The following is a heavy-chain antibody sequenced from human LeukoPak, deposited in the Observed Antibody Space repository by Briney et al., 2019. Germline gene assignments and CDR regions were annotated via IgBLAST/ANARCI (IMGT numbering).Heavy chain of an antibody. Sequence: GASVKVSCKASGYTFTGYYMHWVRQAPGQGLEWMGWINPNSGGTNYAQKFQGRVTMTRDTSISTAYMELSRLRSDDTAIYYCAREGVDIVATVYFYYYAMDVWGQGTTVTVSS. D-gene: IGHD5-12*01. J-gene: IGHJ6*02. CDR1: GYTFTGYY. CDR3: AREGVDIVATVYFYYYAMDV. CDR2: INPNSGGT. V-gene: IGHV1-2*02.